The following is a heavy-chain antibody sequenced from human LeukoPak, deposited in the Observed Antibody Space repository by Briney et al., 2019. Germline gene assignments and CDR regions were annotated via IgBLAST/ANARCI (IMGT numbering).Heavy chain of an antibody. CDR2: IYWDDEK. Sequence: SGPTLVKPTQTLTLTCTFSGFSLTTTGVGVGWIRQPPGKALEGLALIYWDDEKRYRPSLRTRLTTTKDTSKSQVVLTMTNMDPVDTATYYCAHLYFYNSGGFFRAFDHWGQGTLVTVSS. V-gene: IGHV2-5*02. CDR3: AHLYFYNSGGFFRAFDH. D-gene: IGHD3-22*01. CDR1: GFSLTTTGVG. J-gene: IGHJ4*02.